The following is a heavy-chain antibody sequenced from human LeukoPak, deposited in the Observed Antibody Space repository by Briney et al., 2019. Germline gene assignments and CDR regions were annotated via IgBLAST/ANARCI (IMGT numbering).Heavy chain of an antibody. D-gene: IGHD3-22*01. CDR2: ISSNSSYM. J-gene: IGHJ1*01. CDR3: ASEDYYDSSAYYYRNFQH. V-gene: IGHV3-21*01. Sequence: GGSLRLSCAASGFTFSSNTMNWVRQAPGKGLEWVSSISSNSSYMNYADSVKGRFTISRDNAKNSLYLQMNSLRAEDTAVYYCASEDYYDSSAYYYRNFQHWGQGTLVSVSS. CDR1: GFTFSSNT.